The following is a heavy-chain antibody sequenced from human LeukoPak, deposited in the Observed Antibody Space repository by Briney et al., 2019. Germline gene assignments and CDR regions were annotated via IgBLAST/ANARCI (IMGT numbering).Heavy chain of an antibody. CDR3: ARGGGYTYGYTPYYFDH. D-gene: IGHD5-18*01. CDR2: ISYDGSNK. Sequence: PGXSLXLSCAASGFTFSSYGMHWVRQAPGKGLEWVAVISYDGSNKHYADSVKGRFTISRDDAKNTLYLQMNSLRAEDTAVHYCARGGGYTYGYTPYYFDHWGQGTLVTVSS. V-gene: IGHV3-30*19. CDR1: GFTFSSYG. J-gene: IGHJ4*02.